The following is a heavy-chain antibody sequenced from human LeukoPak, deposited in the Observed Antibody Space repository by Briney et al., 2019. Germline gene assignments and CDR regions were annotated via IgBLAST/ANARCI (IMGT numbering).Heavy chain of an antibody. Sequence: PGGTLRLSCVASGFTFSSYGMNWVRQAPGKGLEWVSTINNSGGNTYYVDSVKGRFIISRDNSKNTLYLQMNSLRAEDTAVYYCAKVLMRGVDWGQGTLVTVSS. D-gene: IGHD3-10*01. CDR3: AKVLMRGVD. V-gene: IGHV3-23*01. J-gene: IGHJ4*02. CDR1: GFTFSSYG. CDR2: INNSGGNT.